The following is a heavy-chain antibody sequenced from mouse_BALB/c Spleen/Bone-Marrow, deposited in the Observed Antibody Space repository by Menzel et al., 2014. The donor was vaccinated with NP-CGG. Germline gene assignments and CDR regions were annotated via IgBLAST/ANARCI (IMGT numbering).Heavy chain of an antibody. D-gene: IGHD1-3*01. V-gene: IGHV1-69*02. Sequence: LVESGAELVTPGASVKLSCKASGYTFTTYWMHWVKQRPGHGLEWIGQVNPSDGYTNYSQMFKGKATLTVDKSSSTAYMQLSSLSSEDSAVYYCARGGDNFAWFAYWGQGTLVTVSA. J-gene: IGHJ3*01. CDR1: GYTFTTYW. CDR3: ARGGDNFAWFAY. CDR2: VNPSDGYT.